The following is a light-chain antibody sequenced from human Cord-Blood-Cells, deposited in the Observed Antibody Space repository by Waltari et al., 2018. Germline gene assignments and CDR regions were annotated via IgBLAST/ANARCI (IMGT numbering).Light chain of an antibody. CDR1: SSDVGSDNL. J-gene: IGLJ3*02. CDR2: EGS. Sequence: QSALTQPASVSGSPGQSITISCTGTSSDVGSDNLASRYQQHPGKAPKLMIYEGSKRPSGVSNRFSGSKSGNTASLTISGLQAEDEADYYCCSYAGSSTPWVFGGGTKLTVL. V-gene: IGLV2-23*01. CDR3: CSYAGSSTPWV.